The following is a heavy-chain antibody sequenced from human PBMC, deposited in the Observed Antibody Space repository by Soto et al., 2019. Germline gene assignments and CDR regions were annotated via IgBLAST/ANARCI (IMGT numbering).Heavy chain of an antibody. Sequence: QVQLVDSGGGVVQPGRSLRLSCAASGFTFTTYGMHWVRRAPGKGLEWVAVISYDGSHAYYEDSVKGRFTISRDNSKNTLYLQITSLRAEDTAVYYCAKERTYSFASGFDYWGRGALVTVSS. CDR2: ISYDGSHA. V-gene: IGHV3-30*18. CDR3: AKERTYSFASGFDY. CDR1: GFTFTTYG. J-gene: IGHJ4*02. D-gene: IGHD1-26*01.